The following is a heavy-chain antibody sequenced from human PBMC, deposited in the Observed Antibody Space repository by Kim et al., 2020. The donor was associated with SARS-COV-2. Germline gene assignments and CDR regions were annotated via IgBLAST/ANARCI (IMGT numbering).Heavy chain of an antibody. V-gene: IGHV3-33*05. CDR3: ARPSSSHFDF. CDR1: GFIFRNFG. J-gene: IGHJ4*02. D-gene: IGHD3-10*01. Sequence: GGSLRLSCAASGFIFRNFGMNCVRQAPGKGLEWVAFISNDGTTAIYADSVRGRFTISRDYSENKLYLQMDSLSAGDTAVYYCARPSSSHFDFWGQGTLVTVSS. CDR2: ISNDGTTA.